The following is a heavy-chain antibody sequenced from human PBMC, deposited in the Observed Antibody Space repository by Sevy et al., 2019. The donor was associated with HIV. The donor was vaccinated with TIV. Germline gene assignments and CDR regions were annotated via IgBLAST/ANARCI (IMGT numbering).Heavy chain of an antibody. CDR1: GFIFYTFG. J-gene: IGHJ5*02. CDR2: ISYDGSNT. V-gene: IGHV3-33*01. CDR3: ARENLHSFDP. Sequence: GGSLRLSCEASGFIFYTFGMHWVRQAPGKGLEWVAVISYDGSNTYYADSVKGRFTISRDNSKNTMFLLMNGLRTEDTAVYYCARENLHSFDPWGQGTLVTVSS.